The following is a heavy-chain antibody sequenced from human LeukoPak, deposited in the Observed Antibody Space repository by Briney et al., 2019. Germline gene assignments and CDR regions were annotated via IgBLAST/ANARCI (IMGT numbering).Heavy chain of an antibody. CDR2: ISSSNTI. V-gene: IGHV3-48*02. CDR3: ASEAFGI. CDR1: GFTFNSYK. J-gene: IGHJ3*02. Sequence: GGSLRLSCAASGFTFNSYKMNWVRQAPGKGLEWVSYISSSNTIYYADSVKGRFTISRDNARNSLYLQMNSLRDEDTAVYYCASEAFGIWGQGTMVTVSS.